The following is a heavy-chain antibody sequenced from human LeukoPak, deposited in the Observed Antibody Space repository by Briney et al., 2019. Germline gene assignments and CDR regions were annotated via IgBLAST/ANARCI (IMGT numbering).Heavy chain of an antibody. CDR3: ARGLRLRITFGGVRRFDP. Sequence: ASVKVSCKASGYTFTNYGISWVRQAPGQGLEWMGRISAYNGNTDYAQKFQGRVTMTRNTTISTAYMELSSLRSEDTAVYYCARGLRLRITFGGVRRFDPWGQGTLVTVSS. J-gene: IGHJ5*02. CDR2: ISAYNGNT. D-gene: IGHD3-16*01. V-gene: IGHV1-8*02. CDR1: GYTFTNYG.